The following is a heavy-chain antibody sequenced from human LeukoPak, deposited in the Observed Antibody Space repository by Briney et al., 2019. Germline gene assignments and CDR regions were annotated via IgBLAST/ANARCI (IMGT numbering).Heavy chain of an antibody. V-gene: IGHV4-30-4*01. CDR1: GGSISSGDYY. CDR3: AIGCTSCYRGY. J-gene: IGHJ4*02. CDR2: IYYSGST. Sequence: SETLSLTCTVSGGSISSGDYYWSWIRQPPGKGLEWIGYIYYSGSTYYNPSLKSRVTISVDTSKNQFSLKLSSVTAADTAVYYCAIGCTSCYRGYWGQGTLVTVSS. D-gene: IGHD2-2*01.